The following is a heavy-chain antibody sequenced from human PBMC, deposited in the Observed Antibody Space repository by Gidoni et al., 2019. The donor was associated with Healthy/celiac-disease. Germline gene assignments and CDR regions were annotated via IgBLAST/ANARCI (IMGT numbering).Heavy chain of an antibody. CDR3: AADRDYYYGMDV. J-gene: IGHJ6*02. CDR1: GFTFTSSA. V-gene: IGHV1-58*01. CDR2: IVVGSGNT. Sequence: QMQLVQSGPEVQKPGTSVTVSCKAYGFTFTSSAVQWVRQARGQRLEWIGWIVVGSGNTNYAQKFQERVTITRDMSTSTAYMELSSLRSEDTAVYYCAADRDYYYGMDVWGQGTTVTVSS.